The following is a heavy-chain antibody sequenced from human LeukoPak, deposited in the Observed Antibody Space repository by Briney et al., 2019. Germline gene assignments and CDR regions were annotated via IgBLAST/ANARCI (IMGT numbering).Heavy chain of an antibody. V-gene: IGHV1-69*05. D-gene: IGHD5-24*01. J-gene: IGHJ4*02. CDR2: IIPIFGTA. CDR1: GGTFSSYA. CDR3: ARHYRAVDGYNFNLDY. Sequence: SVKVSCKASGGTFSSYAISWVRQAPGQGLEWMGGIIPIFGTANYAQKFQGRVTITTDESTSTAYMELSSLKASDTAMYYCARHYRAVDGYNFNLDYWGQGTLVTVSS.